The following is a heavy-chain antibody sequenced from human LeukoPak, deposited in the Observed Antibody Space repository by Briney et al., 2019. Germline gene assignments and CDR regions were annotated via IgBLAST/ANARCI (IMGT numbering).Heavy chain of an antibody. CDR3: ARGTRLGYFDGLAFDY. Sequence: GASVKVSCKASGYTFTSYAMHWVRQAPGQRLEWMGWINAGNGNTKYSQKFQGRVTITRDTSASTAYMELSSLRSEDTAVYYCARGTRLGYFDGLAFDYWGQGTLVTVSS. V-gene: IGHV1-3*01. CDR2: INAGNGNT. CDR1: GYTFTSYA. J-gene: IGHJ4*02. D-gene: IGHD3-9*01.